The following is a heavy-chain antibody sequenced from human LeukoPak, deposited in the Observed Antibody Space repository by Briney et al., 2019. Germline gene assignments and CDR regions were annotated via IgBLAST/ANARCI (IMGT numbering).Heavy chain of an antibody. D-gene: IGHD4-11*01. Sequence: GGSLRLSCAASGFTFSDYYMSWIRQTPGKGLEWVSYISSSGSTIYYADSVKGRFTISRDNAKNSLYLQMNSPRAEDTAVYYCARDPCTVTTGNYFDYWGQGTLVTVSS. CDR3: ARDPCTVTTGNYFDY. J-gene: IGHJ4*02. CDR1: GFTFSDYY. V-gene: IGHV3-11*01. CDR2: ISSSGSTI.